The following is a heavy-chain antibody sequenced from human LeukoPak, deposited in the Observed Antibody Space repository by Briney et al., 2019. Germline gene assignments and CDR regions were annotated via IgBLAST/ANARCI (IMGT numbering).Heavy chain of an antibody. CDR2: ISWSRYII. J-gene: IGHJ3*02. D-gene: IGHD2-15*01. CDR1: GFTFDEHA. Sequence: SGGSLRLSCAASGFTFDEHAMHWVRQAPGKGLEWVSGISWSRYIIEYAASVRGRFTISRDNAKNSLFLQMNSLRAEDSAMYYCVRDHVGGSCVDCPLGDAFDTWGQGTMVTVSS. CDR3: VRDHVGGSCVDCPLGDAFDT. V-gene: IGHV3-9*01.